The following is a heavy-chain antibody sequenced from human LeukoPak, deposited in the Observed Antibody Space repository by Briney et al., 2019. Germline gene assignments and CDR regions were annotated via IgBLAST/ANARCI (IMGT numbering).Heavy chain of an antibody. CDR1: GGSISSGSYY. D-gene: IGHD2-8*01. Sequence: PSETLSLTCTVSGGSISSGSYYWTWIRQPAGKGLEWIGRIYTSGSTNYNPSLKSRVTISLDTSKNHFSLNLTSVTATDTAVYYCARVGGVGYYYYMDVWGKGTTVTVSS. CDR3: ARVGGVGYYYYMDV. CDR2: IYTSGST. J-gene: IGHJ6*03. V-gene: IGHV4-61*02.